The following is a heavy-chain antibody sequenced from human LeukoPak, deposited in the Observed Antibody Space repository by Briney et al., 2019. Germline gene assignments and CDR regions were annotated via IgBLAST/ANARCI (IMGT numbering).Heavy chain of an antibody. J-gene: IGHJ4*02. CDR3: ASSPLAARHQLDY. D-gene: IGHD6-6*01. CDR2: ISSGGGSI. V-gene: IGHV3-23*01. Sequence: GGSLRLSCAGSEFTFSNYARHWVRQAPGKRPEWVSGISSGGGSIYYADSVKGRFTISRDNSKNTLYLQMNSLRAEDTAVYYCASSPLAARHQLDYWGQGTLVTVSS. CDR1: EFTFSNYA.